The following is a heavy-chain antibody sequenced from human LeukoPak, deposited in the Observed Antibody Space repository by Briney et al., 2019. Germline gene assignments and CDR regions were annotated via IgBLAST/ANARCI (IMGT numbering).Heavy chain of an antibody. CDR2: IRSKAYGGTT. V-gene: IGHV3-49*04. CDR3: ARIGYNNDAFDI. D-gene: IGHD1-1*01. Sequence: PGRSLRLSRTASGFTFGDYAMSWVRQAPGKGLEWVGFIRSKAYGGTTEYAASVKGRFTISRDDSKSIAYLQMNSLKTEDTAVYYCARIGYNNDAFDIWGQGTMVTVSS. J-gene: IGHJ3*02. CDR1: GFTFGDYA.